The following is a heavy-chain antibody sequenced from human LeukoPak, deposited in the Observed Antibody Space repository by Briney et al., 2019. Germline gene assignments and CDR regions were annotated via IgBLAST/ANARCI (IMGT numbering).Heavy chain of an antibody. D-gene: IGHD3-22*01. V-gene: IGHV4-34*01. J-gene: IGHJ4*02. CDR2: INHSGST. CDR3: AGSSQYYYDSSGYSQARFFDY. Sequence: SETLSLTCAVYGGSFSGYYWSWIRRPPGKGLEWIGEINHSGSTNYNPSLKSRVTISVDTSKNQFSLKLSSVTAADTAVYYCAGSSQYYYDSSGYSQARFFDYWGQGTLVTVSS. CDR1: GGSFSGYY.